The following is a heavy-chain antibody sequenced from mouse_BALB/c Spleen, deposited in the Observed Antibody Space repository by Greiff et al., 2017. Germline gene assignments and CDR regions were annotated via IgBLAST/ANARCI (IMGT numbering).Heavy chain of an antibody. Sequence: EVQGVESGGGLVQPGGSLKLSCAASGFTFSSYGMSWVRQTPDKRLELVATINSNGGSTYYPDSVKGRFTISRDNAKNTLYLQMSSLKSEDTAMYYCFYYAMDYWGQGTSVTVSS. CDR2: INSNGGST. CDR1: GFTFSSYG. CDR3: FYYAMDY. J-gene: IGHJ4*01. V-gene: IGHV5-6-3*01.